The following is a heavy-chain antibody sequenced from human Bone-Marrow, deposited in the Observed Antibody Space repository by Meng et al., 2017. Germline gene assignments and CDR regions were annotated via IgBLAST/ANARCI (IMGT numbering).Heavy chain of an antibody. D-gene: IGHD6-25*01. CDR3: ARDEDISAAGKLFGDY. CDR1: GYHFPDYY. V-gene: IGHV1-2*06. Sequence: QVQRVQSGDEVQKPGAYVKVSCKPSGYHFPDYYIHGVRRAPGQGLEWMGRINPKSGDPHYAQKFQARVTMTGDTSISTAYMELSGLRSDDTAMYYCARDEDISAAGKLFGDYWGQGTLVTVSS. J-gene: IGHJ4*02. CDR2: INPKSGDP.